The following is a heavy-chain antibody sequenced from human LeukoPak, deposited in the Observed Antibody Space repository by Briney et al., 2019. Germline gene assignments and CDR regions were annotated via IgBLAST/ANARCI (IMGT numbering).Heavy chain of an antibody. CDR2: IWYDGSNK. D-gene: IGHD3-22*01. CDR3: ARPQYYYDSSGYYSY. Sequence: GRSLRLSCAASGFTFSSYGMHWVRQAPGKGLEWVAVIWYDGSNKYYADSVKGRFTISRDNSKNTLYLQMSSLRAEDTAVYYCARPQYYYDSSGYYSYWGQGTLVTVSS. V-gene: IGHV3-33*01. CDR1: GFTFSSYG. J-gene: IGHJ4*02.